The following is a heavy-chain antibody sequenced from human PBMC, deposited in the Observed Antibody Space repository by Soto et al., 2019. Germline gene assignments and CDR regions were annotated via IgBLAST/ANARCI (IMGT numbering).Heavy chain of an antibody. Sequence: ASVKVSCKASGYTFTNNDVSWVRQATGQGLEWMGWMNPGSGATGYAQKFQGRVTMTRDISTATAYMELSSLRSDDTAIYYCATMATFGSLNWFDPWGQGTMV. V-gene: IGHV1-8*01. J-gene: IGHJ5*02. CDR1: GYTFTNND. D-gene: IGHD3-10*01. CDR3: ATMATFGSLNWFDP. CDR2: MNPGSGAT.